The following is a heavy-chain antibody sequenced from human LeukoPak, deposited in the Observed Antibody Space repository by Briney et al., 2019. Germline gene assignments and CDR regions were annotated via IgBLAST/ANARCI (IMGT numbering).Heavy chain of an antibody. J-gene: IGHJ4*02. CDR3: AKGQRRGNLYYFDY. CDR1: GFTFSSYA. CDR2: ISGSGGST. D-gene: IGHD6-25*01. Sequence: PGGSPTLSCVASGFTFSSYAMSWVAQAPGKGLEGVSAISGSGGSTSYADSVKGRFSISRDNSKNTLYLQMNSLRAEHTAVYYCAKGQRRGNLYYFDYWGQGTLVTVSS. V-gene: IGHV3-23*01.